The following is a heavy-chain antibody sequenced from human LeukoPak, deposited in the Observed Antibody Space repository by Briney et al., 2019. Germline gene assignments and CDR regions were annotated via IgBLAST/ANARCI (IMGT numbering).Heavy chain of an antibody. Sequence: GGSLRLSCAASGFTFSSYSMNWVRQAPGKGLEWVSYISSSSNTMYYADSVKGRFTISSDNAKNSLYLQMNSLRDEDMAVYYCARDGGLYSGTSYFDYWGQGTLVTVSS. CDR1: GFTFSSYS. CDR2: ISSSSNTM. J-gene: IGHJ4*02. CDR3: ARDGGLYSGTSYFDY. D-gene: IGHD1-26*01. V-gene: IGHV3-48*02.